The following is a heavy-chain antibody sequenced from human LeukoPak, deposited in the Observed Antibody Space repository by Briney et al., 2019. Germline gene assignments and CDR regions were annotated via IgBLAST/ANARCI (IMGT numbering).Heavy chain of an antibody. D-gene: IGHD4-23*01. J-gene: IGHJ2*01. CDR3: ARKFNSRCFDH. Sequence: SETLSLTCAVYGGSFSGYYWSWVRQPPGKGLEWIGEINHSGSTNYNPSLKSRVTISVDTSKNQFSLKLSSVTAADTAVYYCARKFNSRCFDHWGRGTLVTVSS. CDR1: GGSFSGYY. CDR2: INHSGST. V-gene: IGHV4-34*01.